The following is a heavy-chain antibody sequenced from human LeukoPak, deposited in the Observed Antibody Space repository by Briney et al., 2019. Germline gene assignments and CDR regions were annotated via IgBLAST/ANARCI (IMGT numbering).Heavy chain of an antibody. J-gene: IGHJ4*02. CDR2: ISWNSGSI. CDR3: ARDRGIAASFDY. Sequence: GGSLRLSCAASGFTFDDYAMHWVRQAPGKGLEWVSGISWNSGSIGYADSVKGRFTISRDNAKNSLYLQMNSLRAEDTAVYYCARDRGIAASFDYWGQGTLVTVSS. D-gene: IGHD6-13*01. V-gene: IGHV3-9*01. CDR1: GFTFDDYA.